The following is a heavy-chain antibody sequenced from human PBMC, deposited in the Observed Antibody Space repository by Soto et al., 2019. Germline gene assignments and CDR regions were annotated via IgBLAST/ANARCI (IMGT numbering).Heavy chain of an antibody. CDR2: IVPSLDTT. Sequence: SVKVSCKASGGTFSSSGFSWVRQAPGQGLEWMGMIVPSLDTTNYAQKFQARVTITADEVTSTAYMELRSLRSEDTAVYYCARWPQPRYTADPYAVDVWGQGTRVTVSS. D-gene: IGHD3-16*02. CDR1: GGTFSSSG. V-gene: IGHV1-69*11. J-gene: IGHJ6*02. CDR3: ARWPQPRYTADPYAVDV.